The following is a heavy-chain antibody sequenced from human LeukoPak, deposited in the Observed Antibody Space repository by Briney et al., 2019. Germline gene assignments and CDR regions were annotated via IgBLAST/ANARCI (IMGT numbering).Heavy chain of an antibody. CDR2: IYSGGST. V-gene: IGHV3-53*01. Sequence: GGSLRLSCAAPGFTVSSNYMSWVRQAPGKGVEWVSVIYSGGSTYYGDSVKGRFTISRDNSNTPLYLQMNSLRAEDTAVYYCARDSRGYSYGYFDYWGQGTLVTVSS. CDR3: ARDSRGYSYGYFDY. CDR1: GFTVSSNY. J-gene: IGHJ4*02. D-gene: IGHD5-18*01.